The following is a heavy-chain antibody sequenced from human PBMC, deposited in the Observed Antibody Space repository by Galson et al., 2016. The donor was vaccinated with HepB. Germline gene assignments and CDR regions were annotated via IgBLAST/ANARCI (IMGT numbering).Heavy chain of an antibody. J-gene: IGHJ4*02. Sequence: SGAEVKKAGESLKISCKGSGYSFTTHWIGWVRQMPGKGLEWMGIIYPGDSDTRYRPSFQGQVTISVDKSISTVYLQWSSLKASDTAIYYCARSLGSGDYYISDSWGPGTLVTGSS. CDR3: ARSLGSGDYYISDS. CDR1: GYSFTTHW. V-gene: IGHV5-51*01. CDR2: IYPGDSDT. D-gene: IGHD3-10*01.